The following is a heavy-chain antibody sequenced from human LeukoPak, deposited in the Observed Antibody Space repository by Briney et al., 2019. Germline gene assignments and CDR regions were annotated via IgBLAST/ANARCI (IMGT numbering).Heavy chain of an antibody. CDR1: GFTFSDAW. CDR3: TTYGSGRKFDY. J-gene: IGHJ4*02. Sequence: GGSLRLSCAASGFTFSDAWMSWVRQIPGKGLEWVGRIESKTDGGTTDYAAPVKGRFTISRDDSTNTLYLQMNSLKSEDTAVYYCTTYGSGRKFDYWGQGILVTVSS. CDR2: IESKTDGGTT. V-gene: IGHV3-15*04. D-gene: IGHD3-10*01.